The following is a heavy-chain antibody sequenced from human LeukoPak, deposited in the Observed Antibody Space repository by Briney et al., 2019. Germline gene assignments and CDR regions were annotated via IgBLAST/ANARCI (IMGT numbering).Heavy chain of an antibody. CDR1: GFTFSDAW. CDR3: TTYGSGRKFDY. J-gene: IGHJ4*02. Sequence: GGSLRLSCAASGFTFSDAWMSWVRQIPGKGLEWVGRIESKTDGGTTDYAAPVKGRFTISRDDSTNTLYLQMNSLKSEDTAVYYCTTYGSGRKFDYWGQGILVTVSS. CDR2: IESKTDGGTT. V-gene: IGHV3-15*04. D-gene: IGHD3-10*01.